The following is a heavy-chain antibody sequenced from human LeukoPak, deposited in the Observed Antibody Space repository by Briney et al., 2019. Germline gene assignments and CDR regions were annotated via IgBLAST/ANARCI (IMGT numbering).Heavy chain of an antibody. CDR1: GFTFSSYS. Sequence: GGSLRLSCAASGFTFSSYSMNWVRQAPGKGLEWVSSISSRSSFIYYADSLKGRFTISRDNAKNSLYLQMNSLRAEDTAVYYCARTYYDSSGYMYYFDYWGQGTLVTVSS. J-gene: IGHJ4*02. CDR2: ISSRSSFI. CDR3: ARTYYDSSGYMYYFDY. D-gene: IGHD3-22*01. V-gene: IGHV3-21*01.